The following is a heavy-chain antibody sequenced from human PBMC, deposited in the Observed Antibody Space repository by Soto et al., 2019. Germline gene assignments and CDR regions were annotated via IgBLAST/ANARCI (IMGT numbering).Heavy chain of an antibody. D-gene: IGHD3-16*01. J-gene: IGHJ6*02. CDR1: GYSFSSYW. Sequence: GESLKISCKGSGYSFSSYWISWVRQMPGKGLEWMGRIDPSDSYTNYSPSFQGHVTISADKSISTAYLQWSSLKASDTAMYYCARQIMIVSGIDVWGQGTTVTVSS. V-gene: IGHV5-10-1*01. CDR2: IDPSDSYT. CDR3: ARQIMIVSGIDV.